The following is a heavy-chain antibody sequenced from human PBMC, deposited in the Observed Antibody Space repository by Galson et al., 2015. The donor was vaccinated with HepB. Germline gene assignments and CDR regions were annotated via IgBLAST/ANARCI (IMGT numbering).Heavy chain of an antibody. CDR3: ARRIMGTTGGMDV. Sequence: SVKVSCKASGYTFTSYYLHWVRQAPGQGLEWMGIINRSGGSTSYAQKFQGRVTMTRDTSTSTVYMELSSVRSDATAVYYCARRIMGTTGGMDVWGQGTTVTVPS. CDR2: INRSGGST. D-gene: IGHD1-1*01. CDR1: GYTFTSYY. J-gene: IGHJ6*02. V-gene: IGHV1-46*01.